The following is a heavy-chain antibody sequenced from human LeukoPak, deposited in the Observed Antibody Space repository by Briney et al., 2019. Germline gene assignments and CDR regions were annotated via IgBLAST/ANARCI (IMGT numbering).Heavy chain of an antibody. D-gene: IGHD6-13*01. CDR3: AGHSASSWVY. J-gene: IGHJ4*02. V-gene: IGHV4-59*08. CDR2: IYSSERT. Sequence: SETLSLTCTVSGGSISGYYWSWIRQPPGKGLEWIGYIYSSERTDYNPSLKSRVTISLDTSKNQFFLELNSVTATDTAFYYCAGHSASSWVYWGQGTLVAVSS. CDR1: GGSISGYY.